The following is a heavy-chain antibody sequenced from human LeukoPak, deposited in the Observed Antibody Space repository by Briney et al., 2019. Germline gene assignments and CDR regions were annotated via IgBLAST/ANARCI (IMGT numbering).Heavy chain of an antibody. D-gene: IGHD3-9*01. J-gene: IGHJ6*02. CDR2: ISHTRRD. CDR1: GGSISGYY. Sequence: SETLSLTCTVSGGSISGYYWTGVREPPGEGLEWIGQISHTRRDDYKPSLKSRSTLSLDTSKNQVSLKLTSLTAADTATYYCARFEGCYDMEVWGPGTTVTVSS. V-gene: IGHV4-59*01. CDR3: ARFEGCYDMEV.